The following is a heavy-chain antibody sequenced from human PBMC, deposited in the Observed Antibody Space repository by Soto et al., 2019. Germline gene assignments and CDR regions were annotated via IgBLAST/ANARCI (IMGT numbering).Heavy chain of an antibody. CDR2: ISGSDGNT. CDR3: AKDLMTGTTGWFDP. D-gene: IGHD1-7*01. CDR1: GFTFSTYA. V-gene: IGHV3-23*01. Sequence: PGGSLRLSCAASGFTFSTYAMSWVRQAPGKGLEWVSTISGSDGNTYYADSVKGRFTISRDNSKNTLYVQMNSLRAEDTAVYYCAKDLMTGTTGWFDPWGQGTLVTVSS. J-gene: IGHJ5*02.